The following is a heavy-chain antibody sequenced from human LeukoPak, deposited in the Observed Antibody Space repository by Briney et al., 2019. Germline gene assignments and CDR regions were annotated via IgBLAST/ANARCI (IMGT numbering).Heavy chain of an antibody. J-gene: IGHJ6*03. CDR1: GYTFTGSN. V-gene: IGHV1-2*02. D-gene: IGHD2-2*01. Sequence: ASVKVSCKASGYTFTGSNMHWVRQAPGQGLEWMGWINPNSGGTNYAQKFQGRVTMTRDTSISTAYMELSRLRSDETAVYCCARGNKKYQMLEYYYYYYMDVWGKGTTVTVSS. CDR3: ARGNKKYQMLEYYYYYYMDV. CDR2: INPNSGGT.